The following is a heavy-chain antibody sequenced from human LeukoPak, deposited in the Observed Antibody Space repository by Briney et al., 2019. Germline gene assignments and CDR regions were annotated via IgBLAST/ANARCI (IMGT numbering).Heavy chain of an antibody. V-gene: IGHV4-31*03. CDR2: IYYSGST. D-gene: IGHD2-2*01. CDR3: ARSLRSTSCIDY. J-gene: IGHJ4*02. CDR1: GGSISSGGYY. Sequence: PSETLSLTCTVSGGSISSGGYYWSWIRQHPGKGLEWIGYIYYSGSTYYNPSLKSRVTIPVDTSKNQFSLKLSSVTAADTAVYYCARSLRSTSCIDYWGQGTLVTVSS.